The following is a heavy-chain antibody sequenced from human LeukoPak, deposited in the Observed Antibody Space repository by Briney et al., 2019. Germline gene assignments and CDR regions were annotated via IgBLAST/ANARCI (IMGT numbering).Heavy chain of an antibody. Sequence: PGGSLRLSCAASGFTFSSYAMHWVRQAPGRGLEYVSAISSNGGSTYYANSVKGRFTISRDNSKNTLYLQMGSLRAEDMAVYYCARDQRGYSNDAIDYWGQGTLVTVSS. CDR1: GFTFSSYA. CDR2: ISSNGGST. CDR3: ARDQRGYSNDAIDY. D-gene: IGHD5-18*01. V-gene: IGHV3-64*01. J-gene: IGHJ4*02.